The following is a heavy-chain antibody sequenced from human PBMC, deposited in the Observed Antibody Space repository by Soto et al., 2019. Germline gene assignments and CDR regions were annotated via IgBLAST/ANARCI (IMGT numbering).Heavy chain of an antibody. J-gene: IGHJ6*03. CDR3: AKDQKGGMTTVTTRLYYMDV. D-gene: IGHD4-17*01. CDR1: GFTFSSYA. Sequence: GGSLRLSCAASGFTFSSYAMSWVRQAPGKGLEWVSAISGSGGSTYYADSVKGRFTISRDNSRNTLYLQMNSLRAEDTAVYYCAKDQKGGMTTVTTRLYYMDVWGKGTTVTVSS. V-gene: IGHV3-23*01. CDR2: ISGSGGST.